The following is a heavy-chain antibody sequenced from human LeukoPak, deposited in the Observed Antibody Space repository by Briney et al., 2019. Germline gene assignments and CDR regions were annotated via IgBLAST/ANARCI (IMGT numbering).Heavy chain of an antibody. CDR1: GGSISSGSYY. CDR3: ASLASYYYYMDV. J-gene: IGHJ6*03. Sequence: SQTLSLTCTVSGGSISSGSYYWNWIRQPAGKRLEWLGNIFTRGTTNYNASLESRVTISVDTSKNQFSLKLSSVTAADTAVYYCASLASYYYYMDVWGKGTTVTISS. V-gene: IGHV4-61*09. CDR2: IFTRGTT.